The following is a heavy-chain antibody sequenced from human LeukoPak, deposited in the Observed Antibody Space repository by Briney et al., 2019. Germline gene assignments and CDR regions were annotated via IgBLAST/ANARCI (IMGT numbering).Heavy chain of an antibody. D-gene: IGHD2-2*01. V-gene: IGHV3-21*01. Sequence: GGSLRLSCAASGFTFSSYTMNWVRQAPGKGLEWVSSITSSSYIYYADSVKGRFTISRDNAKNSLYLRMSSLRAEDTAVYYCARVSRYQLLSENDYWGQGTLVTVSS. CDR2: ITSSSYI. CDR1: GFTFSSYT. CDR3: ARVSRYQLLSENDY. J-gene: IGHJ4*02.